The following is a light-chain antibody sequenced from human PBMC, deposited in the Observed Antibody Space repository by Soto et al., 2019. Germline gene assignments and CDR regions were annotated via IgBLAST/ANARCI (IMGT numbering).Light chain of an antibody. CDR3: QQDYNLPWT. CDR1: QSVSSSY. CDR2: GAS. Sequence: EIVMTQSPATLSLSPGERATLSCRASQSVSSSYLSWYQQKPGQAPRLLIYGASIRATGIPARFSGSGSGAAFTLTISSLQPEDFAVYYCQQDYNLPWTFGQGTRWIS. J-gene: IGKJ1*01. V-gene: IGKV3D-7*01.